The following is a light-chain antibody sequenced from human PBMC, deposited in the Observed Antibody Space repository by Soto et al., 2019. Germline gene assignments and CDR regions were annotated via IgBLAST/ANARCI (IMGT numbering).Light chain of an antibody. J-gene: IGKJ3*01. V-gene: IGKV1-9*01. Sequence: DIQMTQSPSSLSASVGDRFTVTCRASQGISSYLAWYQQKPGKAPKLLIYAASTLQSGVPSRFSGSGSGTEFTLTISSLQPEDFATYYCQQLNSYPPTFGPGTKVDIK. CDR3: QQLNSYPPT. CDR1: QGISSY. CDR2: AAS.